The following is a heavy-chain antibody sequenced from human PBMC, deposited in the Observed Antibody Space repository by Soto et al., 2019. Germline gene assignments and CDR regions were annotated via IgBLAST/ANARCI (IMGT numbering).Heavy chain of an antibody. CDR3: ARDTPNYGMDV. CDR1: GGSISSYY. CDR2: IYYSGST. Sequence: PSETLSLTCTVSGGSISSYYWSWIRQPPGKGLEWIGYIYYSGSTNYNPSLKSRVTISVDTSKNQFPLKLSSVTAADTAVYYCARDTPNYGMDVWGQGTTVTVSS. J-gene: IGHJ6*02. V-gene: IGHV4-59*01.